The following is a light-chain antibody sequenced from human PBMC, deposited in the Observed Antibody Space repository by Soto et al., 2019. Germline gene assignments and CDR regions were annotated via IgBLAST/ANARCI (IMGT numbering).Light chain of an antibody. CDR2: TNN. V-gene: IGLV1-47*01. Sequence: QSVLAQPPSASGTPGQRVTISCSGRNSNIGSNYVYWYQQVPGTAPKLLIYTNNQRPSGVPDRFSGSKSATSASLAIGGLRSDDEADYYCAAWDDSLSGWVFGGGTKLTVL. CDR1: NSNIGSNY. J-gene: IGLJ3*02. CDR3: AAWDDSLSGWV.